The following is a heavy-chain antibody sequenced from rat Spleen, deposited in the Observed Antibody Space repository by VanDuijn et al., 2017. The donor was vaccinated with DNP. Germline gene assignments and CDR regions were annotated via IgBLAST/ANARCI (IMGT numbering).Heavy chain of an antibody. CDR3: TREDYGGSFDY. CDR1: GFPFSDYY. D-gene: IGHD1-11*01. CDR2: ISSSGGNI. V-gene: IGHV5-25*01. J-gene: IGHJ2*01. Sequence: EVQLVESGGGLMQPGKSLKLSCAASGFPFSDYYMAWVRQAPEKGLEWVATISSSGGNIYFRDSVKGRFTISRDTTKSTLYLQMNSLRSEDTASYYCTREDYGGSFDYWGQGVMVTVSS.